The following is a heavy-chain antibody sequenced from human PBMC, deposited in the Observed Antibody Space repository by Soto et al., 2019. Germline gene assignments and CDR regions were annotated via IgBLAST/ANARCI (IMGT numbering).Heavy chain of an antibody. D-gene: IGHD2-8*01. Sequence: ASVKVSCKASGYSFTDYHIHWVRQAPGQGLEWLGRINPKSGGTSTAQKFQGWVTMTTDTSISTACMELTRLTSDDTAIYYCARGDSTDCSNGVCSFFYNHDMDVCGQGTTVTVSS. CDR1: GYSFTDYH. CDR3: ARGDSTDCSNGVCSFFYNHDMDV. CDR2: INPKSGGT. V-gene: IGHV1-2*04. J-gene: IGHJ6*02.